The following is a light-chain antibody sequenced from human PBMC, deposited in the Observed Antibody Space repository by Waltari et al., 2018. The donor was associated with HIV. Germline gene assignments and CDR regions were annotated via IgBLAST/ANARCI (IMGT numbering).Light chain of an antibody. CDR2: RAS. CDR3: QQYYTLPPT. Sequence: DIVMTQSPDSLTVSLGERATISCRSSRTVFYNSNNLNYLAWYQQKPRQSPKVLIYRASDRASGLSGRFSGSWSEADVSLTISGLQADDFAIYYCQQYYTLPPTFGGGTKVEIK. J-gene: IGKJ4*01. CDR1: RTVFYNSNNLNY. V-gene: IGKV4-1*01.